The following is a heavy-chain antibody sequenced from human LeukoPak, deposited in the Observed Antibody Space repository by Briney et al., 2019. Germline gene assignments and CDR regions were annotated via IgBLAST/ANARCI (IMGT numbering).Heavy chain of an antibody. Sequence: SSETLSLTCTVSSGSFRTYYWSWIRQPPGKGLEWIGYIFYNEGTSYNPSLKSRVTISVDTSNNQLSLKVNSVTAADTAMYYCVKSNSRYQPWTLDIWGRGTMVTVSS. CDR3: VKSNSRYQPWTLDI. D-gene: IGHD2-2*01. CDR2: IFYNEGT. CDR1: SGSFRTYY. J-gene: IGHJ3*02. V-gene: IGHV4-59*01.